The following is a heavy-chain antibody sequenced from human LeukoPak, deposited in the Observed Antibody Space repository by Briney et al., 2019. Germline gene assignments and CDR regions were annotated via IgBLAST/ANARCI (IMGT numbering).Heavy chain of an antibody. V-gene: IGHV3-7*01. D-gene: IGHD2-15*01. CDR2: MNPDGSVR. CDR1: GFSFTDYW. Sequence: GGSLRLSCAASGFSFTDYWMSWVRQTPAKGLEFVANMNPDGSVRNYMDSVKGRFTISRDNAKKSLYLEISRLRADDTAVYYCAREPGYGSFDLLGQGTQVTVSS. CDR3: AREPGYGSFDL. J-gene: IGHJ4*02.